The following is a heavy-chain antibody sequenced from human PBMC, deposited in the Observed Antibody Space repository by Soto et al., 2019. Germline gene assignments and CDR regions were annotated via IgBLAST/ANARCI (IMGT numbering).Heavy chain of an antibody. CDR2: IKSKTDGETT. D-gene: IGHD3-10*01. Sequence: GGSLRLSCAASGFTFSNAWMSWVRQAPGKGLEWVGRIKSKTDGETTDYAAPVKGRFTISRDDSKNTLYLQMNSLKTEDTAVYYCTKEGYMVRGPLGAFDIWGQGTMVTV. CDR3: TKEGYMVRGPLGAFDI. V-gene: IGHV3-15*01. CDR1: GFTFSNAW. J-gene: IGHJ3*02.